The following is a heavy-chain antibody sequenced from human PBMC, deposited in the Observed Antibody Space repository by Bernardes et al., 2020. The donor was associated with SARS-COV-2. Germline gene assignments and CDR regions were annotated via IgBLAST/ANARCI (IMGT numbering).Heavy chain of an antibody. D-gene: IGHD6-13*01. CDR1: GGSISSYY. Sequence: SETLSLTCTVSGGSISSYYWSWIRQPPGKGLEWIGYIYYSGSTNYNPSLKSRVTISVDTSKNQFSLKLSSVTAADTAVYYCARGVWGIAAAGTGAYFDYWGQGTLVTVSS. J-gene: IGHJ4*02. CDR3: ARGVWGIAAAGTGAYFDY. V-gene: IGHV4-59*01. CDR2: IYYSGST.